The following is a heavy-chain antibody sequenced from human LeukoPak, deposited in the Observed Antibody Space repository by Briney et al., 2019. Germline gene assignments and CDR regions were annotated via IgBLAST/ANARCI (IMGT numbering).Heavy chain of an antibody. Sequence: SETLSLTCTVSGGSVSNASYYWSWIRQPPGKGLEWIGFIHYSGRTNYKPSLESRVTISVDTSKNQFSLNLNSVTAADTAVYYCARHLKGKMTCFDYWGQGTLVTVSS. CDR3: ARHLKGKMTCFDY. CDR1: GGSVSNASYY. J-gene: IGHJ4*02. D-gene: IGHD2-21*02. CDR2: IHYSGRT. V-gene: IGHV4-61*01.